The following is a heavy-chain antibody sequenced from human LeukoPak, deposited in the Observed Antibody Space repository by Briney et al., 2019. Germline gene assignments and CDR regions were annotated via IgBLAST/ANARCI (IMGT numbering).Heavy chain of an antibody. CDR1: GGSISGSSYY. D-gene: IGHD5-24*01. CDR3: ARPQGRRWLQPLDY. CDR2: INHSGST. Sequence: SETLSLTCTVSGGSISGSSYYWSWIRQPPGKGLEWIGEINHSGSTNYNPSLKSRVTISVDTSKNQFSLKLSSETAADTAVYYCARPQGRRWLQPLDYWGQGTLVTVSS. J-gene: IGHJ4*02. V-gene: IGHV4-39*07.